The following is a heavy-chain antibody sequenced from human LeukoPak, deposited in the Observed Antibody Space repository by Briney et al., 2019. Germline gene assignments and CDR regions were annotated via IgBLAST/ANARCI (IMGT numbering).Heavy chain of an antibody. CDR2: INSVGGTT. J-gene: IGHJ5*02. Sequence: GGSLRLSCAASGFTFNSYGVNWFRQAPGKGLEWISYINSVGGTTFYADSVKGRFTISRDNSKNTLYLQMNSLRAEDTAVYYCAKSPRLTYYYDSSGLNWFDPWGQGTLVTVSS. CDR3: AKSPRLTYYYDSSGLNWFDP. CDR1: GFTFNSYG. D-gene: IGHD3-22*01. V-gene: IGHV3-48*01.